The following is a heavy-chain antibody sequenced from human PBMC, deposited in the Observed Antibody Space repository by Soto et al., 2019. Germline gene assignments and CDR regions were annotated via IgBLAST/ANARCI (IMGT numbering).Heavy chain of an antibody. CDR1: GFTFSSYE. D-gene: IGHD7-27*01. Sequence: GGSLRLSCAASGFTFSSYEMNWVRQAPGKGLEWVSYISSSGSTIYYADSVKGRFTISRDNAKNSLYLQMNSLRAEDTAVYYCARVQTGYDYYGMDVWGQGTTVTVSS. CDR3: ARVQTGYDYYGMDV. V-gene: IGHV3-48*03. J-gene: IGHJ6*02. CDR2: ISSSGSTI.